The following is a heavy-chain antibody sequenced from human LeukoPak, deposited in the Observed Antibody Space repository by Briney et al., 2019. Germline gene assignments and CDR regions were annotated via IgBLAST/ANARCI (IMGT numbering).Heavy chain of an antibody. CDR1: GGSISGDY. CDR2: SYTSGST. Sequence: SETLSLTGTVGGGSISGDYWSWSRQPAGKGLEWIGRSYTSGSTSYNSSLKSRVTMAVDTSKNQFSVKLSSVTAADTAVYYCARDLGGYNYGYSLDYWGQGTLVSVSS. V-gene: IGHV4-4*07. D-gene: IGHD5-18*01. J-gene: IGHJ4*02. CDR3: ARDLGGYNYGYSLDY.